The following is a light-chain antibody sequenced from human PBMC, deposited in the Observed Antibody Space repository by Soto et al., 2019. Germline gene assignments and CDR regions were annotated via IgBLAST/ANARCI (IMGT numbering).Light chain of an antibody. J-gene: IGLJ1*01. CDR2: GNT. V-gene: IGLV1-40*01. CDR1: SSDIGAGFD. Sequence: QSVLTQPPSLSGAPGQRVTISCTGSSSDIGAGFDVHWYQHLPGTAPKLLIYGNTNRPSGVPGRFSGSKSGTSASLVITGLQAEDEADYYCQSSENSRTGFYVFGTGTKLTVL. CDR3: QSSENSRTGFYV.